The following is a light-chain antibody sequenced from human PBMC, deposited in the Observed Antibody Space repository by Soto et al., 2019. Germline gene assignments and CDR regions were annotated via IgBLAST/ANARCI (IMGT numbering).Light chain of an antibody. CDR1: SSDVGAYNY. Sequence: QSVLTQPASVSGSPGQSITISCTGTSSDVGAYNYVSWYQQHPGKVPKLMIYEVSNRPSGVSNRFSGSKFGNTASLTISGLQAEDEAYYYCSSYTSSSTYVFGTGTKVTVL. CDR2: EVS. V-gene: IGLV2-14*01. J-gene: IGLJ1*01. CDR3: SSYTSSSTYV.